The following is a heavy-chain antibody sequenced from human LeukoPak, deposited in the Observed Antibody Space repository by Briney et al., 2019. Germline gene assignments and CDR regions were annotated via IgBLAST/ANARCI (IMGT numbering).Heavy chain of an antibody. D-gene: IGHD3-22*01. CDR2: IFHSGSI. J-gene: IGHJ3*01. CDR1: GYSISSGYY. V-gene: IGHV4-38-2*01. Sequence: PSETLSLTCGVSGYSISSGYYWGWIRQSPGKGLEWIWTIFHSGSIYYNPSLKSRLTLSVDTSKSQFSLKLNSATAADTAVYYCVRMGVSYYYDSSTYYPVAFDVWGQGTMVTVSP. CDR3: VRMGVSYYYDSSTYYPVAFDV.